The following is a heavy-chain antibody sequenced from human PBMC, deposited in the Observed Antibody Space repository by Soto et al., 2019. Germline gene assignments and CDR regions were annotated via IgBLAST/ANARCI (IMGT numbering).Heavy chain of an antibody. CDR1: GFTFSSYE. D-gene: IGHD3-22*01. CDR3: ARGTYYYDSSGWDP. J-gene: IGHJ5*02. CDR2: ISSSGSTI. Sequence: LRLSCAASGFTFSSYEMNWVRQAPGKGLEWVSYISSSGSTIYYADSVKGRFTISRDNVKNSLYLQMNSLRAEDTAVYYCARGTYYYDSSGWDPWGQGTLVTVSS. V-gene: IGHV3-48*03.